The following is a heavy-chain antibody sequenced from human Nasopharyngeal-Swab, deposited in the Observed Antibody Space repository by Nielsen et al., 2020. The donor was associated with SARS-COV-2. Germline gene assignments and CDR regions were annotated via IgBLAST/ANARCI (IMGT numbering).Heavy chain of an antibody. Sequence: WIRQPPGKGLEWIGEINHSGSTNYNPSPKSRVTISVDTSKNQFSLKLSSVTAADTAVYYCARGFRRYQLLPGWFDPWGQGTLVTVSS. V-gene: IGHV4-34*01. CDR2: INHSGST. J-gene: IGHJ5*02. D-gene: IGHD2-2*01. CDR3: ARGFRRYQLLPGWFDP.